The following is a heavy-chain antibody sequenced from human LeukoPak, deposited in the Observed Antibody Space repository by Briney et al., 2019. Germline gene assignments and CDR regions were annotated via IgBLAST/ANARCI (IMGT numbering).Heavy chain of an antibody. Sequence: GGSLRLSCAASGFTFSRNWMNWVRQAPGKGLEWVANIKQDGSEKYYVDSVKGRFTISRDNSKNTLYLQMSSLRAEDTAVYYCAKGQGSWYLTSAHFDYWGQGTLVTVSS. CDR2: IKQDGSEK. V-gene: IGHV3-7*03. J-gene: IGHJ4*02. CDR3: AKGQGSWYLTSAHFDY. CDR1: GFTFSRNW. D-gene: IGHD6-13*01.